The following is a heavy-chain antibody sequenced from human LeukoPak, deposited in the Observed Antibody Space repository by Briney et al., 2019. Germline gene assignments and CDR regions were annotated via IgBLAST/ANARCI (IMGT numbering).Heavy chain of an antibody. J-gene: IGHJ5*02. D-gene: IGHD2-15*01. Sequence: GGSLRLSCAASGFTFSSYWMHWVRQAPGKGLVWVSRINSDGSTTNYADSVKGRFTVSRDNAENTLYLQMNSLRVEDTAVYYCTRRVSATRWFDPWGQGTLVTVSS. CDR3: TRRVSATRWFDP. CDR1: GFTFSSYW. CDR2: INSDGSTT. V-gene: IGHV3-74*01.